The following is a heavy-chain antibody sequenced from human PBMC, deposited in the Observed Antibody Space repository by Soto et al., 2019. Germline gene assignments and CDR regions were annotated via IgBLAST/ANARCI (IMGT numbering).Heavy chain of an antibody. V-gene: IGHV3-21*01. CDR2: ISSSSSYI. CDR1: GFPFSSYS. Sequence: GGSLRLSCAASGFPFSSYSMNWVRQAPGKGLEWVSSISSSSSYIYYADSVKGRFTISRDNAKNSLYLQMNSLRAEDTAVYYCARDGEYSGYDYDAFDIWGQGTMVTVSS. J-gene: IGHJ3*02. CDR3: ARDGEYSGYDYDAFDI. D-gene: IGHD5-12*01.